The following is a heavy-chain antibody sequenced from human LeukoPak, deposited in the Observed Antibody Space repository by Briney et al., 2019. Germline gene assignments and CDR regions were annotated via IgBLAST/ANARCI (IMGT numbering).Heavy chain of an antibody. CDR3: ARYNRDGYDAMGAHDF. CDR2: IYPADSDI. CDR1: GYSFTSYW. V-gene: IGHV5-51*01. Sequence: GASLNISCKGSGYSFTSYWIGWGRQMPGKGLEWMGIIYPADSDIRYSPSFQGQVTISADRYTSTAYLQWSSLKASDSAMYYCARYNRDGYDAMGAHDFWGQGTLVTVSS. J-gene: IGHJ4*02. D-gene: IGHD5-24*01.